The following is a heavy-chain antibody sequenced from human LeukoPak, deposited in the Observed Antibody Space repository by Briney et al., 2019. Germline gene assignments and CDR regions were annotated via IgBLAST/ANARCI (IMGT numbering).Heavy chain of an antibody. J-gene: IGHJ4*02. Sequence: SETLSLTCTVSGGSISSGGYYWSWIRQHPGKGLEWIGYIYYSGSTYYNPSLKSRVTISVDTSKNQFSLKLSSVTAADTAVYYCARGRNLWFGELSYYFDYWGQGTLVTVPS. CDR1: GGSISSGGYY. V-gene: IGHV4-31*03. D-gene: IGHD3-10*01. CDR3: ARGRNLWFGELSYYFDY. CDR2: IYYSGST.